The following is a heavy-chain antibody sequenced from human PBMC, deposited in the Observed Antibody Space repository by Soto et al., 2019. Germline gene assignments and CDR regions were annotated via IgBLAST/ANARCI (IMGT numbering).Heavy chain of an antibody. CDR2: ITSDTKTI. J-gene: IGHJ4*02. Sequence: EVQRVESGGALVQRGGSLTLSCAASGFRFSIYSMNWVRQAPGKGLEWSAYITSDTKTIKYAESVKGRFPISRDNAKNSVYLQMDNLSDEDTAVHYCARSVDGHFDYWGQGTVVTVSS. D-gene: IGHD6-19*01. V-gene: IGHV3-48*02. CDR3: ARSVDGHFDY. CDR1: GFRFSIYS.